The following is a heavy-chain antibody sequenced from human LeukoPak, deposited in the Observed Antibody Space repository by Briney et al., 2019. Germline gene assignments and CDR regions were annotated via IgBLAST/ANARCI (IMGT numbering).Heavy chain of an antibody. J-gene: IGHJ5*02. CDR1: GFTVSSNY. D-gene: IGHD1-26*01. Sequence: GGSLRLSCAASGFTVSSNYMSWVRQAPGKGLEWVSVIYSGGSTYYADSVKGRFTISRDNSKNTLYLQINSLRAEDTAVYYCARLGLLRGNWFDPWGQGTLVTVSS. CDR2: IYSGGST. V-gene: IGHV3-53*01. CDR3: ARLGLLRGNWFDP.